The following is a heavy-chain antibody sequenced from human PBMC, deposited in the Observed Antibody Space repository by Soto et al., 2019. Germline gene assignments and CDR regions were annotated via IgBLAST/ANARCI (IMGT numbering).Heavy chain of an antibody. CDR1: GGSISSSSYY. CDR3: ARQAARRIPGYYGMDV. V-gene: IGHV4-39*01. D-gene: IGHD6-6*01. J-gene: IGHJ6*02. Sequence: KASETLSLTCTVSGGSISSSSYYWGWIRQPPGKGLEWIGSIYYSGSTYYNPSLKSRVTISVDTSKNQFSLKLSSVTAADTAVYYCARQAARRIPGYYGMDVWGQGTTVTVSS. CDR2: IYYSGST.